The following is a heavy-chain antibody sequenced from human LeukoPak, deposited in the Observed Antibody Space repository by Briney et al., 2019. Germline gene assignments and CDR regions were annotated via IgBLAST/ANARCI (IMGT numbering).Heavy chain of an antibody. J-gene: IGHJ3*02. CDR1: GFTFSGSA. D-gene: IGHD5-18*01. CDR3: ATEGFTYGYHGIDI. CDR2: IRSKANSYTT. Sequence: GGSLRLSCTASGFTFSGSAMHWVRQASGKGLEWVGRIRSKANSYTTVYAASVKGRFTISRDDSKNTLYLQMNSLKSDDTAVYYCATEGFTYGYHGIDIWGQGTIVTVSS. V-gene: IGHV3-73*01.